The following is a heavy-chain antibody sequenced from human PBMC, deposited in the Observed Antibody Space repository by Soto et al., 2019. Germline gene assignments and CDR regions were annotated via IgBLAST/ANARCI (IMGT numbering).Heavy chain of an antibody. CDR1: GGSISSYY. Sequence: SETLSLTCTVSGGSISSYYWSWIRQPPGKGLEWIGYIYYSGSTNYNPSLKSRVTISVDTSKNQFSLKLSSVTAADTAVYYCARGPYYDFWSGYLGFDYWGQGTLVTVSS. CDR3: ARGPYYDFWSGYLGFDY. V-gene: IGHV4-59*01. D-gene: IGHD3-3*01. CDR2: IYYSGST. J-gene: IGHJ4*02.